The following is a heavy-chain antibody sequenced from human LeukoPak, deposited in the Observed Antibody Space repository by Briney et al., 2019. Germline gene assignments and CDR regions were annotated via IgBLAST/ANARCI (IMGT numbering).Heavy chain of an antibody. CDR1: GYTFTSYA. CDR3: ARHGTGDPEFDY. V-gene: IGHV1-3*01. D-gene: IGHD1-14*01. CDR2: INAGNGNT. Sequence: ASVKVSCKASGYTFTSYAMHWVRQAPGQRLEWMGWINAGNGNTKYSQKFQGRVTITRDTSASTAYMELSSLRSEDTAVYYCARHGTGDPEFDYWGQGTLVTVSS. J-gene: IGHJ4*02.